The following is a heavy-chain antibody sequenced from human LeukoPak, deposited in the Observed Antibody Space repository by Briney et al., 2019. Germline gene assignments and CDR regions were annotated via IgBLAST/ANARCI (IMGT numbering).Heavy chain of an antibody. CDR3: ARVGVVVAATGNLWFDP. CDR1: GFTFSSYE. D-gene: IGHD2-15*01. Sequence: GGSLRLSCAVSGFTFSSYEMNWVRQAPGKGLEWVSYISSSGTTIYYADSVKGRFTISRDNAKNSLYLQMNSLRAEDTAVYYCARVGVVVAATGNLWFDPWGQGTLVTVSS. J-gene: IGHJ5*02. V-gene: IGHV3-48*03. CDR2: ISSSGTTI.